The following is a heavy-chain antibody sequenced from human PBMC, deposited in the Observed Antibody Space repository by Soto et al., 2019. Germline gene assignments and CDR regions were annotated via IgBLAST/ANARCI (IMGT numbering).Heavy chain of an antibody. J-gene: IGHJ4*02. Sequence: SVKVSCKASGFIFTSFGVQWVRQARGQRLEWIGWITVGTGNTNYAQKFQERVTITGDMSTSTAYMELSSLRSEDTAVYYCAAGDSSGYYGGWGQGTQVTVSS. CDR3: AAGDSSGYYGG. V-gene: IGHV1-58*01. CDR1: GFIFTSFG. CDR2: ITVGTGNT. D-gene: IGHD3-22*01.